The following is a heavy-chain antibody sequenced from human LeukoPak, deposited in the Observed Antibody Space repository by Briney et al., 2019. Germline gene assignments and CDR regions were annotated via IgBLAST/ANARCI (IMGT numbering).Heavy chain of an antibody. V-gene: IGHV1-2*06. CDR3: ARREAYYYDSSGYSPFDY. CDR1: GYTFTGYY. CDR2: MNPNSGGT. Sequence: ASVKVSCKASGYTFTGYYMHWVPQAPGPGLEWMGRMNPNSGGTNYAQKFQGRVTMPRDTSISTAYMELSRLRSDDTAVYYCARREAYYYDSSGYSPFDYWGQGTLVTLSS. J-gene: IGHJ4*02. D-gene: IGHD3-22*01.